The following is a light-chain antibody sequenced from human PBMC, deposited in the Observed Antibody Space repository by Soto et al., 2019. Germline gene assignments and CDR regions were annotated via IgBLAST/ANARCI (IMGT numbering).Light chain of an antibody. CDR2: WAS. CDR1: QNVLYSNNKKY. J-gene: IGKJ3*01. CDR3: QQYFSTPFT. Sequence: DIVMTQSPDSLAVSLGERATIHCKSSQNVLYSNNKKYLAWYQQKPGQPPKLLINWASTREFGVPDRFSGSGSGTDFTLTISSLQAEDVAVYYCQQYFSTPFTFGPGTKVDIK. V-gene: IGKV4-1*01.